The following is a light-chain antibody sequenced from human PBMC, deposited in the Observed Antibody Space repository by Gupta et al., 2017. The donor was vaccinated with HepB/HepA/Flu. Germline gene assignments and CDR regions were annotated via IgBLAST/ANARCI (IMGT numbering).Light chain of an antibody. Sequence: DIVMTQSPDSLAVSLGERATVNCKSSQSGLYNSNNKNYLAWFQQKPVQPPRLLIYWASARESGVPDRFSGSGSGTDFTLSISTLQAEDVAVYYCQQEYSTPWTFGEGTRVEIK. CDR3: QQEYSTPWT. CDR1: QSGLYNSNNKNY. J-gene: IGKJ1*01. CDR2: WAS. V-gene: IGKV4-1*01.